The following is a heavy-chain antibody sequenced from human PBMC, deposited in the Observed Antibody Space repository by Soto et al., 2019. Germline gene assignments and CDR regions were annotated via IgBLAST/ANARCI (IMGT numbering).Heavy chain of an antibody. CDR1: GFTFRMYW. D-gene: IGHD1-1*01. CDR3: TRGPRPTSTGTGDF. CDR2: INDDGIST. V-gene: IGHV3-74*01. J-gene: IGHJ4*02. Sequence: LRLSCAASGFTFRMYWMHWVRQVPGKGPEWVSRINDDGISTNYADSVKGRFTISRDNAKNTLYLQMNALRVEDTGVYYCTRGPRPTSTGTGDFWGQGTLVTVSS.